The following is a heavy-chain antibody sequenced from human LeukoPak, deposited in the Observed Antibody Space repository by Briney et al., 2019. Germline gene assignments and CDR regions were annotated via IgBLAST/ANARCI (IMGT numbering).Heavy chain of an antibody. CDR1: GYTFTSYG. CDR2: ISAYNGKT. CDR3: ARMVGAFYYYYYMDV. V-gene: IGHV1-18*01. J-gene: IGHJ6*03. Sequence: ASVRVSCKASGYTFTSYGISWVRQAPGQGLEWMGWISAYNGKTNYAQKLQGGVTMTTDTSTSTAYMELRSLRSDDTAVYYCARMVGAFYYYYYMDVWGKGTTVTISS. D-gene: IGHD1-26*01.